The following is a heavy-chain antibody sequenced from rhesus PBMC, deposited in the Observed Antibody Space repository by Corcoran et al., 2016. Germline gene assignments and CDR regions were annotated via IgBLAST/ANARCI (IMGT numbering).Heavy chain of an antibody. CDR3: AKSLPLAAAGPFDY. V-gene: IGHV4-122*02. CDR1: GGSMSSDYYY. CDR2: ITYSGST. Sequence: QVQLQESGPGLVKPSETLSLTCAVSGGSMSSDYYYWSWIRQPPGTGAEWIGYITYSGSTTYNPSLKSRVTISRDTSKNQFSLNLNSVTAADTAVYYCAKSLPLAAAGPFDYWGQGVLVTVSS. J-gene: IGHJ4*01. D-gene: IGHD6S26*01.